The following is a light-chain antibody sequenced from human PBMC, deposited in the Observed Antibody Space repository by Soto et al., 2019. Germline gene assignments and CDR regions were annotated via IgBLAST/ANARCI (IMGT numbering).Light chain of an antibody. Sequence: EIVMTQSQATLSVSPGEGATLSCRASQSVSGKLAWYQHQPGQTHRLLIYDASTIATGIPARFSGSGSGTDFTLTISSLQSEDFAVYYCQQYNDWPWTFGQGTKVEV. J-gene: IGKJ1*01. CDR1: QSVSGK. V-gene: IGKV3-15*01. CDR3: QQYNDWPWT. CDR2: DAS.